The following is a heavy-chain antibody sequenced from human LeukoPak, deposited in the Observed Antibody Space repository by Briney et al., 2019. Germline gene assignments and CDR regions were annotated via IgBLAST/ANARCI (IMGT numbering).Heavy chain of an antibody. CDR3: AKEVRGQFCSGGTCPLYYYYYIDV. CDR1: GGSISSSSYY. CDR2: IYYSGST. J-gene: IGHJ6*03. V-gene: IGHV4-39*07. Sequence: SETLSLTCTVSGGSISSSSYYWGWIRQPPGKGLEWIGSIYYSGSTYYNPSLKSRVTISVDTSKNQFSLKLSSVTAADTAVYYCAKEVRGQFCSGGTCPLYYYYYIDVWGKGITVTVPS. D-gene: IGHD2-15*01.